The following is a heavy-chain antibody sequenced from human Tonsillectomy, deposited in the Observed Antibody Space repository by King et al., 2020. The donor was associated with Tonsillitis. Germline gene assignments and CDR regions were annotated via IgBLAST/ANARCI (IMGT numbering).Heavy chain of an antibody. CDR2: FYQSGST. J-gene: IGHJ5*02. V-gene: IGHV4-38-2*02. D-gene: IGHD3-22*01. CDR1: GYSISSGNY. CDR3: ARDRGDYYDSSGYYFSNWFDT. Sequence: QLQESGPGLVKPSETLSLTCTVSGYSISSGNYWGWIRQPPGKGLEWIGSFYQSGSTYYNPSLKSRLTISVDTSKNQFSLKLRSVTAADTAVYYCARDRGDYYDSSGYYFSNWFDTWGQGTLVTVSS.